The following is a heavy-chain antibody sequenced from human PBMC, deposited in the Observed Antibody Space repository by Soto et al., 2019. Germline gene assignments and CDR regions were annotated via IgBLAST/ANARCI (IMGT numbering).Heavy chain of an antibody. V-gene: IGHV4-34*01. CDR2: INHRGDT. J-gene: IGHJ6*02. Sequence: SETLSLTCAVPGGSFGGDYWSWIRQSPGKGLEWIGEINHRGDTTYTPPLTSRVTISLDSSKQQFSLILSSVTAADAAIYYCATYEYRTSLYGIDVWGQGAAVTVSS. CDR3: ATYEYRTSLYGIDV. D-gene: IGHD5-12*01. CDR1: GGSFGGDY.